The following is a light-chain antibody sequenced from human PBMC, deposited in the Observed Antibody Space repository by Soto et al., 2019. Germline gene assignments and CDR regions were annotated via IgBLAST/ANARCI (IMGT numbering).Light chain of an antibody. V-gene: IGLV2-14*01. J-gene: IGLJ2*01. Sequence: QSALTQPASVSGSPGQSITISCTGTSSDVGGYNYVSWYQHHPGKAPKLMIYEVSDRPSGVSNRFSGSKSGNTASLTISGLKAEDEADYYCNSYTSSSTLVFGGGTKVTVL. CDR1: SSDVGGYNY. CDR2: EVS. CDR3: NSYTSSSTLV.